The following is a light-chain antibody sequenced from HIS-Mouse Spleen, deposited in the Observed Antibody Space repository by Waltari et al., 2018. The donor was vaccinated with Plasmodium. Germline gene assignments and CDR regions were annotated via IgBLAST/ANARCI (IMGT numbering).Light chain of an antibody. Sequence: DIQMTQSPSTLSASVGDRVTITCRASQSISSWLAWYQQKPGTAPKLLVYKASSLESRVPARFSGSGSGTEFTLTISSLQPDDFATYYCQQYNSYWTFGQGTKVEIK. J-gene: IGKJ1*01. CDR1: QSISSW. CDR2: KAS. V-gene: IGKV1-5*03. CDR3: QQYNSYWT.